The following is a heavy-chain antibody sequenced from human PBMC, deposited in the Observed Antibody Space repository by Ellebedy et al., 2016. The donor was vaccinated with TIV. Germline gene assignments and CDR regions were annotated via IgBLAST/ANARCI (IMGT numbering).Heavy chain of an antibody. V-gene: IGHV4-59*08. Sequence: SETLSLTCSVSGGAISSYYWNWFRQPPGKGLEWIGFIYYTGSTNYNPSLKSRVTISLDTSKNQFSLRLSSVTAADTAVYYCATTDGDYWGQGTLVTVSS. D-gene: IGHD4-17*01. J-gene: IGHJ4*02. CDR2: IYYTGST. CDR3: ATTDGDY. CDR1: GGAISSYY.